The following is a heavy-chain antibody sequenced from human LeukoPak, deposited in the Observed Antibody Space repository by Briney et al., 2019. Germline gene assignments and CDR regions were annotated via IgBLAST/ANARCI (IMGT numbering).Heavy chain of an antibody. CDR3: ARDLRRGWEPYD. V-gene: IGHV1-18*01. CDR1: GYTFTSYG. J-gene: IGHJ4*02. D-gene: IGHD6-19*01. CDR2: ISAYNGNT. Sequence: ASVKVSCKASGYTFTSYGISWVRQAPGQGLEWMGWISAYNGNTNYAQKLQGRVTMTTDTSTSTAYVELRSLRSDDTAVYYCARDLRRGWEPYDWGQGTLVTVSS.